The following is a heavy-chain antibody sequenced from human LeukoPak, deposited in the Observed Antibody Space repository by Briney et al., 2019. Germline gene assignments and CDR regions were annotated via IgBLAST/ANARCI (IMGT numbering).Heavy chain of an antibody. CDR3: ASGLDYGGNSVGHY. V-gene: IGHV3-21*01. D-gene: IGHD4-23*01. CDR1: GFTFSSYS. CDR2: ISSSSSYI. J-gene: IGHJ4*02. Sequence: PGGSLRLSCAASGFTFSSYSMNWVRQAPGKGLEWVSSISSSSSYIYYADSVKGRFTISRDNAKNSLYLQMNSLRAEDTAVYYCASGLDYGGNSVGHYWGQGTLVTVSS.